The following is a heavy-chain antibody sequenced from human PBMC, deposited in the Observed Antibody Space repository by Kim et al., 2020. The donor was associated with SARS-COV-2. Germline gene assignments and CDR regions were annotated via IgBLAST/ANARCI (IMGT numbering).Heavy chain of an antibody. CDR1: GFTFSSYV. V-gene: IGHV3-30*04. D-gene: IGHD3-22*01. CDR2: ISYDGSNK. J-gene: IGHJ4*01. CDR3: ARVGITMIVVAEFDY. Sequence: GGSLRLSCAASGFTFSSYVMHWVRQAPGKGLEWVAVISYDGSNKYYADSVKGRVTISRDNSKNTLYLQMNSLRAEDTAVYYCARVGITMIVVAEFDYWG.